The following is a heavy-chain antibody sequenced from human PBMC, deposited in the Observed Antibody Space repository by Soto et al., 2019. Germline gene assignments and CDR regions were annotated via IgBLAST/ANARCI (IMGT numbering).Heavy chain of an antibody. V-gene: IGHV1-69*02. CDR1: GGTFNSYT. Sequence: QVQLVQSGAEVKKPGSSVKVSCKASGGTFNSYTISWVRQVPGQGLEWMGRITPILDIVKYAQKFQDRVTITADKSTGTAYMELSGLKSGDTAIYYCARGEVRNDPWGQGTPVTVSS. CDR2: ITPILDIV. CDR3: ARGEVRNDP. J-gene: IGHJ5*02.